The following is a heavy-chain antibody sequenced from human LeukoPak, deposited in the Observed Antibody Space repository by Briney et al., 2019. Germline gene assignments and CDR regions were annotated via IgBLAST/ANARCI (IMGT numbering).Heavy chain of an antibody. J-gene: IGHJ4*02. CDR1: GYTFTGYY. Sequence: ASVKVSCKASGYTFTGYYMHWVRQAPGQGLEWMGRINPNSGGTNYAQKFQGRVTVTRDTSTSTVHMELSGLRSEDTAVYYCARDQEGFDYWGQGTPVTVSS. CDR3: ARDQEGFDY. V-gene: IGHV1-2*06. CDR2: INPNSGGT.